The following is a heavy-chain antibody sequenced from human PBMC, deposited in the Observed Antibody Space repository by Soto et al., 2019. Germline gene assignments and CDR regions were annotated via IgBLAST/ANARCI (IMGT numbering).Heavy chain of an antibody. V-gene: IGHV1-18*01. Sequence: APVKVSGQASGYTFTSYGISWVRQSPGQGLEWMGWISAYNGNTNYAQKLQGRVTMTTDTSTSTAYMELRSLRSDDTAVYYCAKLYYYDSSGYPLDYGMDVWGQGTTVTVSS. J-gene: IGHJ6*02. CDR1: GYTFTSYG. CDR3: AKLYYYDSSGYPLDYGMDV. D-gene: IGHD3-22*01. CDR2: ISAYNGNT.